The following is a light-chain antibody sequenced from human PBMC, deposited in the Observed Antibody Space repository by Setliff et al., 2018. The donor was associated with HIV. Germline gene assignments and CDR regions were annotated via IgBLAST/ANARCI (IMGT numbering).Light chain of an antibody. CDR1: SSDVGSYNL. CDR3: CSYGSRGTYG. Sequence: QSVLTQPASVSGSPGQPISISYIGTSSDVGSYNLVSWYQQHPGKVPKLIIYEGIKRPSGVSNRFSGSKSGNTASLTISGLQAEDEADYYCCSYGSRGTYGFGGGTKVTGL. V-gene: IGLV2-23*01. CDR2: EGI. J-gene: IGLJ1*01.